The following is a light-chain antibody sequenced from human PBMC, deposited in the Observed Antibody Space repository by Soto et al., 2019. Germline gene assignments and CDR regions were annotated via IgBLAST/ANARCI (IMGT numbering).Light chain of an antibody. Sequence: QSALTQPASVSGSPGQSITISCTGTSSDVGCYNYVSWYQQHPGKAPKLMIYEVSNRPSGVSNRFSGSKSGNTASLTISGLQAEDEADYYCSSYTSSSTLVFGTGTRAPS. J-gene: IGLJ1*01. V-gene: IGLV2-14*01. CDR1: SSDVGCYNY. CDR2: EVS. CDR3: SSYTSSSTLV.